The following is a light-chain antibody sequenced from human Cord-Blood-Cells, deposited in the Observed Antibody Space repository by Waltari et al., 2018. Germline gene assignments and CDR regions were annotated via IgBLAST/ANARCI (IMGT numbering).Light chain of an antibody. CDR3: SSYTSSSRV. Sequence: QSALTQPASVSGSPGQSITISCTGTSSDVGGYNYVSWYQQHPGKAPKLMIYDVSNRPSGVSNRFSGSKSGNTAPLIISGLQAEDEADYYCSSYTSSSRVFGGGTKLTVL. CDR1: SSDVGGYNY. CDR2: DVS. V-gene: IGLV2-14*01. J-gene: IGLJ3*02.